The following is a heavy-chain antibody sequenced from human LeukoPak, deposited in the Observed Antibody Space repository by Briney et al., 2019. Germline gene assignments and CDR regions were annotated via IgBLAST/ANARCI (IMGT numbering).Heavy chain of an antibody. CDR3: ARSDYANWFDP. V-gene: IGHV4-38-2*02. J-gene: IGHJ5*02. D-gene: IGHD4-17*01. CDR1: GYSISSGYY. CDR2: IYHSGST. Sequence: SETLSLTCTVSGYSISSGYYWGWIRQPPGKGLEWIGSIYHSGSTYYNPSLKSRVTISVDTSKNQFSLKLSSVTAADTAAYYCARSDYANWFDPWGQGTLVTVSS.